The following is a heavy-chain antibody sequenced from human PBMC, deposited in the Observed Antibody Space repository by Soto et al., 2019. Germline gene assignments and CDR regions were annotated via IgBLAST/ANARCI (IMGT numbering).Heavy chain of an antibody. D-gene: IGHD4-4*01. CDR2: INPNSGGT. CDR3: AGKADSNYIPYDY. V-gene: IGHV1-2*02. CDR1: GYTFTGYY. Sequence: ASVKVSCRTSGYTFTGYYMHWVRQAPGQGLEWMGWINPNSGGTNYAQKFQGRITMTRETSISTAYMELSRLRSDDTAVYYCAGKADSNYIPYDYWGQRTLVVVCS. J-gene: IGHJ4*02.